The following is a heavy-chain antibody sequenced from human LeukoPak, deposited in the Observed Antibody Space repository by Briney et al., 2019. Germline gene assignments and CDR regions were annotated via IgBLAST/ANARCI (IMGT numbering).Heavy chain of an antibody. J-gene: IGHJ4*02. CDR3: ARTSLGYSPDY. D-gene: IGHD5-18*01. CDR2: INPSGGST. Sequence: GASVKVSCKASAYTFTSYYIHWVRQAPGRGLEWMGLINPSGGSTTYAQKFQGRVTMTRDTSTSTVYMELSSLRSEDTAVYYCARTSLGYSPDYWGQGTLVTVSS. V-gene: IGHV1-46*01. CDR1: AYTFTSYY.